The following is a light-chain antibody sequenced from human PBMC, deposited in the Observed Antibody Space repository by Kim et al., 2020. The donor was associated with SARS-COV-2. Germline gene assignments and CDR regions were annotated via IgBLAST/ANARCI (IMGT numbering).Light chain of an antibody. J-gene: IGLJ1*01. CDR2: GNI. CDR3: QSYDSSLSGYV. Sequence: QLVLTQPPSVSGAPGQRVTISCTGSSSNIGAGYDLHWYQQLPGTAPKLLIYGNINRPSGVPDRFSGSKSGTSASLAITGLQAEDEADYYCQSYDSSLSGYVFGTGTKVTVL. CDR1: SSNIGAGYD. V-gene: IGLV1-40*01.